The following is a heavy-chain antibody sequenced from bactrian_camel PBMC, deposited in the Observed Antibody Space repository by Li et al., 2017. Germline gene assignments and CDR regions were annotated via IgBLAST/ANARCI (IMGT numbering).Heavy chain of an antibody. Sequence: VQLVESGGNSVQAGGSLRLSCAPSGYSYPKFCMGWFRQAPGKEREAVARIDFVGTSPTVAESVKGRFTISKDEANNTLYLQMSGLKPDDTGMYYCAAGIWPDTARIMTPCPPDFNIWGRGTQVTVS. V-gene: IGHV3S53*01. CDR1: GYSYPKFC. J-gene: IGHJ4*01. CDR2: IDFVGTSP. CDR3: AAGIWPDTARIMTPCPPDFNI. D-gene: IGHD3*01.